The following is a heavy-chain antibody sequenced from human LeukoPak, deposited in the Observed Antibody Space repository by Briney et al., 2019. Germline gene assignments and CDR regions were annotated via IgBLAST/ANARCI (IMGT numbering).Heavy chain of an antibody. J-gene: IGHJ6*02. CDR3: ARVTYYYDSAGLYLNYFYGMDV. Sequence: ASVKVSCKASGYTFTSYDINWVRQATGQGLEWLGWMNPSSGNTGYAQKFQGRVTMTRDTSISTAYMELSSLRSEDTAVYYCARVTYYYDSAGLYLNYFYGMDVWGQGTTVTVSS. D-gene: IGHD3-22*01. CDR1: GYTFTSYD. V-gene: IGHV1-8*01. CDR2: MNPSSGNT.